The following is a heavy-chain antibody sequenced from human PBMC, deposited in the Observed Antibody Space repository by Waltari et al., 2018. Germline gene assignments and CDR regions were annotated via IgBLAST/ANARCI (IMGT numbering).Heavy chain of an antibody. V-gene: IGHV3-7*01. Sequence: EVQLVESGGGLVQPGGSLRLSCAAPGFILSMYWMTWVRQAPGKGLETVANIKQDGSDKYYVASVKGRFTVSKDNAKNSLYLQMHSLRAEDTGVYYCARDGGGGSFQLWGQGTLVTVSS. D-gene: IGHD3-16*01. J-gene: IGHJ1*01. CDR2: IKQDGSDK. CDR3: ARDGGGGSFQL. CDR1: GFILSMYW.